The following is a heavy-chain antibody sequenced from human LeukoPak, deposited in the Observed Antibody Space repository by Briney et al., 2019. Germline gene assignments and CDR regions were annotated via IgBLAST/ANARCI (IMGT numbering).Heavy chain of an antibody. V-gene: IGHV1-2*02. CDR2: INPNSGGT. J-gene: IGHJ5*01. Sequence: ASVKVSCKASGYTFTGYYMHWVRQAPGQGLEWMGWINPNSGGTNYAQKFQGRLTMTRDMSTSTVYMELSSLRSEDTAVYYCARDKFNCGGDCYSKEPDNWFDPWGQGTLVIVSS. D-gene: IGHD2-21*02. CDR1: GYTFTGYY. CDR3: ARDKFNCGGDCYSKEPDNWFDP.